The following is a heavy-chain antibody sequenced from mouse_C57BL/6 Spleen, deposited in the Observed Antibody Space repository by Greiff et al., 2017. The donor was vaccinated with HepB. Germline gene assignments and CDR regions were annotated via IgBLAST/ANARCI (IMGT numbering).Heavy chain of an antibody. J-gene: IGHJ4*01. CDR3: ARGEVVEPPYYAMDY. Sequence: QVQLKESGPELVKPGASVKISCKASGYAFSSSWMNWVKQRPGKGLEWIGRIYPGDGDTNYNGKFKGKATLTADKSSSTAYMQLSSLTSEDSAVYFCARGEVVEPPYYAMDYWGQGTSVTVSS. D-gene: IGHD1-1*01. V-gene: IGHV1-82*01. CDR2: IYPGDGDT. CDR1: GYAFSSSW.